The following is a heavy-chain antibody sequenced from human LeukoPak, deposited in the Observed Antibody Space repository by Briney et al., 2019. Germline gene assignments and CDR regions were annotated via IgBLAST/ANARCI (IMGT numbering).Heavy chain of an antibody. Sequence: EASVTVSCKASGYTFTSYDINWVRQATGQGLEWMGWMNPNSGNTGYAQKFQGSVTITRNTSISTAYMELSSLRSEDTAVYYCARGTQLFAFDIWGQGTMVTVSS. V-gene: IGHV1-8*03. D-gene: IGHD6-13*01. CDR2: MNPNSGNT. CDR3: ARGTQLFAFDI. CDR1: GYTFTSYD. J-gene: IGHJ3*02.